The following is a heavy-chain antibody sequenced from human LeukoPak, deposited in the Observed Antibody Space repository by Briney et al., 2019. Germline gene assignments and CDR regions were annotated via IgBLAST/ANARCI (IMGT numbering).Heavy chain of an antibody. V-gene: IGHV3-23*01. CDR1: GFTFSSYA. Sequence: PGGSLRLSCAASGFTFSSYAMSWVRQAPGEGLEWVSAISGSGGSTYYADSVKGRFTISRDNSKNTLYLQMNSLRAEDTAVYYCAKPKDSSGYYSVFDYWGQGTLVTVSS. D-gene: IGHD3-22*01. J-gene: IGHJ4*02. CDR3: AKPKDSSGYYSVFDY. CDR2: ISGSGGST.